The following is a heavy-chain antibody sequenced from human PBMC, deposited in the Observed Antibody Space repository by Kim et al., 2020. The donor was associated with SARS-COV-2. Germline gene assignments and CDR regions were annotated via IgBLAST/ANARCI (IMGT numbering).Heavy chain of an antibody. Sequence: GGSLRLSCAASGFTFSSYAMHWVRQAPGKGLEWVAVISYDGSNKYYADSVEGRFTISRDNSNNTLYLQMNILRAEDTAVYYCARPYSYGYDYWVQGTLAT. D-gene: IGHD5-18*01. CDR1: GFTFSSYA. CDR2: ISYDGSNK. CDR3: ARPYSYGYDY. V-gene: IGHV3-30*04. J-gene: IGHJ4*02.